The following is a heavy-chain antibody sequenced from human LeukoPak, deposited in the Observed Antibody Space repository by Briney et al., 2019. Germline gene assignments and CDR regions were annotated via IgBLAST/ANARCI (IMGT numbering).Heavy chain of an antibody. V-gene: IGHV5-51*01. J-gene: IGHJ6*03. Sequence: GESLKISCKISGYRLTNNWIGWVRQVPGKGLEWMGLIYPGYSDAKYSPSFQGQGTISADKSISTAYLQWSSLKASDTAMYYCARHGRPYYDYVWGSYSGDYYYYMDVWGKGTTVTVSS. CDR1: GYRLTNNW. CDR3: ARHGRPYYDYVWGSYSGDYYYYMDV. CDR2: IYPGYSDA. D-gene: IGHD3-16*01.